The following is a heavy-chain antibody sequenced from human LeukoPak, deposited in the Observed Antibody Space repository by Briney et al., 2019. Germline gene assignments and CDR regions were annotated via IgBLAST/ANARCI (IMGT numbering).Heavy chain of an antibody. Sequence: PGGSLRLSCAASGFTFSNAWMSWVRQAPGRGLEWVGRIKSKTDGGTTDYAAPVKGRFTVSRDDSKNTLYLQMNSLKTEDTAVYYCTLYALGYCSSTSCSDWGQGTLVTVSS. CDR1: GFTFSNAW. CDR3: TLYALGYCSSTSCSD. J-gene: IGHJ4*02. D-gene: IGHD2-2*01. CDR2: IKSKTDGGTT. V-gene: IGHV3-15*01.